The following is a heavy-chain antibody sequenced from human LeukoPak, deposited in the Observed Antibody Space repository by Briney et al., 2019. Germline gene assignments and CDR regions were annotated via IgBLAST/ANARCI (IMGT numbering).Heavy chain of an antibody. Sequence: GGSLRLSCAASGFTFSSYAMSWVRQAPGKGLEWVSAISGSGGSTYYADSVKGRFTISRDNSKNTLYLQMNSLRAEDTAVYYCARDLPMIVVAKPFDPWGQGTLVTVSS. CDR2: ISGSGGST. CDR3: ARDLPMIVVAKPFDP. CDR1: GFTFSSYA. V-gene: IGHV3-23*01. J-gene: IGHJ5*02. D-gene: IGHD3-22*01.